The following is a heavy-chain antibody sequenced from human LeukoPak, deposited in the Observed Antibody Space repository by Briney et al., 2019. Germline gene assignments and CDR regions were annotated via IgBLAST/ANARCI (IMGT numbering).Heavy chain of an antibody. CDR1: GGSFSGYY. CDR2: INHSGST. Sequence: TSETLSLTCAVYGGSFSGYYWSWIRQPPGKGLEWIGEINHSGSTNYNPSLKSRVTISVDTSKNQFSLKLSSVTAADTAVYYCARGREVYYYDSSGYFFQYYFDYWGQGTLVTVSS. D-gene: IGHD3-22*01. V-gene: IGHV4-34*01. CDR3: ARGREVYYYDSSGYFFQYYFDY. J-gene: IGHJ4*02.